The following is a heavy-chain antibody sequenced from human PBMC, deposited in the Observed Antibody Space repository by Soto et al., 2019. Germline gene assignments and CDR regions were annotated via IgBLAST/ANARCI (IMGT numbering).Heavy chain of an antibody. Sequence: EVQLVESGGVVVQPGQSLRLSCAASGFTFDDYSFHWVRQAPGKGLEWVSLITWGGRSTYYADSVKSRFTIARNNNKNFLYLQMHSLTIEDTALYYCARSVFRGVISPVYYCGQGTLVTVSS. J-gene: IGHJ4*02. CDR1: GFTFDDYS. V-gene: IGHV3-43*01. CDR3: ARSVFRGVISPVYY. D-gene: IGHD3-10*01. CDR2: ITWGGRST.